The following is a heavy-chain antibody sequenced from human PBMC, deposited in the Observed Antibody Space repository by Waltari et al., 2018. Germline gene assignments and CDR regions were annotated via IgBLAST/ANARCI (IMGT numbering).Heavy chain of an antibody. CDR1: GFSVTATY. J-gene: IGHJ4*02. V-gene: IGHV3-66*02. CDR2: IYSDESI. CDR3: AKVEYSSSSAFNY. Sequence: EVQLVESGVGLVQPGGSLRLSCAVSGFSVTATYMIWVRQAPGRALELVSVIYSDESIYYDDSVRGRFTISRDSSKNTLYLQLNSLRTEDTAVYYCAKVEYSSSSAFNYWGQGILVTVSS. D-gene: IGHD6-6*01.